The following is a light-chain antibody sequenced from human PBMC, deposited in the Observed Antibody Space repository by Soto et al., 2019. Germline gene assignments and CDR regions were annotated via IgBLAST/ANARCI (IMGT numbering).Light chain of an antibody. CDR1: QSVGTY. CDR2: DAS. CDR3: QQYRDWWT. J-gene: IGKJ1*01. Sequence: EDVLTQSPGTLSLSPGERATRSCRASQSVGTYLAWYQQKPGQAPRLLIFDASNRATGIPARFSGSGSGTEFTLTITSLQSEDFAVYYCQQYRDWWTFGQGTKVDI. V-gene: IGKV3-11*01.